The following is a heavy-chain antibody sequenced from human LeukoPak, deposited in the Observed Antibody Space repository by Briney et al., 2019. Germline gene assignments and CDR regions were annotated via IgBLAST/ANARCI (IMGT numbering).Heavy chain of an antibody. D-gene: IGHD6-13*01. CDR1: GFTFSSYA. V-gene: IGHV3-30*04. CDR2: ISYDGSNK. CDR3: ARARAAASLSYYYYYYMDV. J-gene: IGHJ6*03. Sequence: GGSLRLSCAASGFTFSSYAMHWVRQAPGKGLEWVAVISYDGSNKYYADSVKGRFTISRDNSKNTLYLQMNSLRAEDTAVYYCARARAAASLSYYYYYYMDVWGKGTTVTISS.